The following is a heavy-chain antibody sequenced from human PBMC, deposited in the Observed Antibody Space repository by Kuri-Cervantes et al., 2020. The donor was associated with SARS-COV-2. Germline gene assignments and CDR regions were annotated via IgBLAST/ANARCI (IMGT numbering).Heavy chain of an antibody. J-gene: IGHJ4*02. D-gene: IGHD5-18*01. Sequence: SETLSLTCAAYGGSFSGYYWSWIRQPPGKGLEWIGYIYYSGSTNYNPSLKSRGTISVYTSKNQFSLKLSSVTAADTAVYYCARLRNTATLDYWGQGTLVTVS. CDR3: ARLRNTATLDY. CDR1: GGSFSGYY. V-gene: IGHV4-34*11. CDR2: IYYSGST.